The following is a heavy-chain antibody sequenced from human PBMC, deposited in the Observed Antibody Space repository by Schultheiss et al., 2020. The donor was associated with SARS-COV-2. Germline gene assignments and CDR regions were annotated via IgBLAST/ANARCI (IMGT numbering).Heavy chain of an antibody. CDR2: ISYDGSNK. Sequence: GGSLRLSCAASGFTFSSYGMHWVRQAPGKGLEWVAVISYDGSNKYYADSVKGRFTISRDNSKNTLYLQMNSLRAEDTALYYCAKDKLYSSSSEGGYFDYWGQGTLVTVSS. D-gene: IGHD6-6*01. V-gene: IGHV3-30*18. CDR3: AKDKLYSSSSEGGYFDY. CDR1: GFTFSSYG. J-gene: IGHJ4*02.